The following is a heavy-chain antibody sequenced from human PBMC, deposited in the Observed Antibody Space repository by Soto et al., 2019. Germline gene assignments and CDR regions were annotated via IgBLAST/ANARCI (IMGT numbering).Heavy chain of an antibody. D-gene: IGHD6-13*01. CDR1: GGTFSSYA. V-gene: IGHV1-69*12. J-gene: IGHJ4*02. CDR3: AASSSWYGRRVYFDY. CDR2: IIPIFGTA. Sequence: QVQLVQSGAEVKKPGSSVKVSCKASGGTFSSYAISWVRQAPGQGLEWMGGIIPIFGTANYAQKFQGRVTIXXDXSXITAYMELSSLRSEDTAVYYCAASSSWYGRRVYFDYWGQGTLVTVSS.